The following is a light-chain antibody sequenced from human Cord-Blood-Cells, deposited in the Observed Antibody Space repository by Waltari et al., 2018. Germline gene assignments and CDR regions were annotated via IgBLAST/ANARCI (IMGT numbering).Light chain of an antibody. Sequence: AIQLTQPPFSLSASVGDRVTITCRASQGISSALAWYQQKPGQAPKLLIYDASSLESGVPSRFSGSGSGTEFTLTISSLQSEDFAAYYCQQFNSYPLTFGGGTKVEIK. V-gene: IGKV1-13*02. J-gene: IGKJ4*02. CDR3: QQFNSYPLT. CDR1: QGISSA. CDR2: DAS.